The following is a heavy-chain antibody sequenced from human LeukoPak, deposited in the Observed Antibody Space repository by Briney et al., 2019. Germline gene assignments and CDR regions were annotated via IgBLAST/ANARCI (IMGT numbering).Heavy chain of an antibody. V-gene: IGHV4-38-2*02. D-gene: IGHD1-14*01. CDR2: IYHSGST. CDR3: ARDGGN. Sequence: PSETLSLTCAVSGYSISSGYYWGWIRQPPGKGLEWIGSIYHSGSTCYNPSLKSRVTISVDTSKNQFSLKLSSVTAADTAVYYCARDGGNWGQGTLVTVSS. J-gene: IGHJ4*02. CDR1: GYSISSGYY.